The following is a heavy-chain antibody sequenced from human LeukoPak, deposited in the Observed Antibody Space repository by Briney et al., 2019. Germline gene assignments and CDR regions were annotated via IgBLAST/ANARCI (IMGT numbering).Heavy chain of an antibody. D-gene: IGHD2-15*01. Sequence: GGSLRLSCAASGFTFSSYWMSWVRQAPGKGLEWVSAISGSGGSTYYADSVKGRFTISRDNSKNTLYLQMNSLRAEDTAVYYCAKVRGSDSRFDYWGQGTLVTVSS. J-gene: IGHJ4*02. CDR2: ISGSGGST. V-gene: IGHV3-23*01. CDR1: GFTFSSYW. CDR3: AKVRGSDSRFDY.